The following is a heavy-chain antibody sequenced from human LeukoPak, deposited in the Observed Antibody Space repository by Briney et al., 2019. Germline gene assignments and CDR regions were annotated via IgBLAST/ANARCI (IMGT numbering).Heavy chain of an antibody. Sequence: GGSLRLSCAASGFTFSSYAMHWVRQAPGKGLEWVAVISYDGSNKYYADSVKGRFTISRDNPKNTLYLQMNSLRAEDTAVYYCARMGGYSGYATHWGQGTLVTVSS. CDR3: ARMGGYSGYATH. D-gene: IGHD5-12*01. V-gene: IGHV3-30*04. CDR2: ISYDGSNK. CDR1: GFTFSSYA. J-gene: IGHJ4*02.